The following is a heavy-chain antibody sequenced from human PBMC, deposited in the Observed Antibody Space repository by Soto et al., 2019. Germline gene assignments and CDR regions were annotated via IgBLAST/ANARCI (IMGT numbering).Heavy chain of an antibody. CDR3: ARDLGVGNWFDP. CDR1: GGSISSGGYY. Sequence: QVQLQESGPGLVKPSQTLSLTCTVSGGSISSGGYYWSWIRQYPGKGLDWIGYIYFSGTTYYNPSRKSRVTISLDTSKNQFSLKLSSVTAADTAVYYCARDLGVGNWFDPWGQGTLVTVSS. D-gene: IGHD2-21*01. CDR2: IYFSGTT. V-gene: IGHV4-31*03. J-gene: IGHJ5*02.